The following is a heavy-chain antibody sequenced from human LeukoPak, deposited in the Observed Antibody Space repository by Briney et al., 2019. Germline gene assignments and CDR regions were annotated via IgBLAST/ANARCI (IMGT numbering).Heavy chain of an antibody. CDR1: GGSFNSYY. CDR2: INHSGGT. J-gene: IGHJ2*01. Sequence: SETLSLTCAVYGGSFNSYYWSWIRQPPGKGLQWIGEINHSGGTNYNPSLKSRVIISIDTSKNQFSLKVTSVTAADTAVYYCARGRYYGSGSHWYFDLWGRDTLVTVSS. D-gene: IGHD3-10*01. V-gene: IGHV4-34*01. CDR3: ARGRYYGSGSHWYFDL.